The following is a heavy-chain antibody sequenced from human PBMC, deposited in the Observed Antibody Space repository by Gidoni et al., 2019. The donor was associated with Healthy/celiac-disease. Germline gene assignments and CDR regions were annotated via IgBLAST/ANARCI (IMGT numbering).Heavy chain of an antibody. D-gene: IGHD5-18*01. V-gene: IGHV4-34*01. CDR3: ARARYWAGYSYGYTVVVAAAFDY. CDR2: INHSGST. CDR1: GGSFSGYY. J-gene: IGHJ4*02. Sequence: QVQLQQWGAGLLKPSETLSLTCAVYGGSFSGYYWSWIRQPPGKGLEWIGEINHSGSTNYNPSLKSRVTISVDTSKNQFSLKLSSVTAADTAVYYCARARYWAGYSYGYTVVVAAAFDYWGQGTLVTVSS.